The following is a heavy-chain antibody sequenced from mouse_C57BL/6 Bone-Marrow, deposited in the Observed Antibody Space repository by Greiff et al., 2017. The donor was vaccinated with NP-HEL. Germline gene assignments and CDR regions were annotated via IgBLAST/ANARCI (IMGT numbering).Heavy chain of an antibody. Sequence: EVMLVESEGGLVQPGSSMKLSCTASGFTFSDYYMAWVRQVPEKGLEWVANINYDGSSTSYLDSLQSRFIISRDHAKNILYLQLSSLKSEDTATYYCAREGLLWLRGGYFDYWGQGTTLTVSS. D-gene: IGHD2-2*01. CDR3: AREGLLWLRGGYFDY. CDR1: GFTFSDYY. CDR2: INYDGSST. J-gene: IGHJ2*01. V-gene: IGHV5-16*01.